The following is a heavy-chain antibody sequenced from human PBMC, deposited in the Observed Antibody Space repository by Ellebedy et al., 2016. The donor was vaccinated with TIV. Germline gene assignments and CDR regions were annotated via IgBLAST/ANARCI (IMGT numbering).Heavy chain of an antibody. CDR1: GFTFSDYY. CDR2: ISSSSSYT. Sequence: GGSLRLXXAASGFTFSDYYMSWSRQAPGKGLEWVSYISSSSSYTNYADSVKGRFTISRDNAKNSLYLQMNSLRAEDTAVYYCAKSTGSKKPFDYWGQGTLVTVSS. D-gene: IGHD1-1*01. CDR3: AKSTGSKKPFDY. J-gene: IGHJ4*02. V-gene: IGHV3-11*03.